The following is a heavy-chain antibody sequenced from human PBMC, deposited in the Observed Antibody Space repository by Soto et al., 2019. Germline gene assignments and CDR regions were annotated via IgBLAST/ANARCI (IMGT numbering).Heavy chain of an antibody. J-gene: IGHJ4*02. Sequence: VQLVDSGGGVVQPGRSLSLSCAASGFPFSSSAMHWVRQAPGKVLEWVAVISYDGSNKYYSDSVKGRFTISRDNSKNTLYLQMNSLRAEDTAVYYCARVPSSSGRAHFDYWGQGTLGTVSS. V-gene: IGHV3-30-3*01. CDR2: ISYDGSNK. D-gene: IGHD2-15*01. CDR3: ARVPSSSGRAHFDY. CDR1: GFPFSSSA.